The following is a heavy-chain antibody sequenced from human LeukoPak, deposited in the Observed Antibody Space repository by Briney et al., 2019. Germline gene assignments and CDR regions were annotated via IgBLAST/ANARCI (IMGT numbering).Heavy chain of an antibody. D-gene: IGHD3-9*01. Sequence: SETLSLTCTVSGYSISTGYYWDWIRQPPGKGLEWIGTFYHGGSTYYNPSLKSRVTMSVDTSKNQFSLKLSSVTAADTAVYYCARDERRYFDWLFMDAFDIWGQGTMVTVSS. CDR3: ARDERRYFDWLFMDAFDI. V-gene: IGHV4-38-2*02. CDR1: GYSISTGYY. CDR2: FYHGGST. J-gene: IGHJ3*02.